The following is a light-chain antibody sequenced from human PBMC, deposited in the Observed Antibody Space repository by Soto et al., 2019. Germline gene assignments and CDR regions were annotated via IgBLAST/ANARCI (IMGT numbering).Light chain of an antibody. CDR3: SSYTRSSTYV. V-gene: IGLV2-14*01. CDR1: SSDVGAYDY. CDR2: EVT. Sequence: QSALTQPASVSASPGQSIAISCSGTSSDVGAYDYVSWYQHHPGKAPKLIIYEVTYRPSGVSNRFSASKCGNTASLTISGLQAEDEADYYCSSYTRSSTYVFGTGTKLTVL. J-gene: IGLJ1*01.